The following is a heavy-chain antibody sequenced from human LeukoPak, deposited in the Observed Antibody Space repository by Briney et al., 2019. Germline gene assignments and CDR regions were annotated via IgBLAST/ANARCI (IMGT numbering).Heavy chain of an antibody. Sequence: SETLSLTCTVSGGSISSYYWSWIRQPAGKGLEWIGRIYTSGSTNYNPSLKSRVTMSVDTSKNQFSLKLSSVTAADTAVYYCARGFGVGRNYYYYYMDVWSKGTTVTVSS. D-gene: IGHD3-3*01. CDR1: GGSISSYY. CDR2: IYTSGST. J-gene: IGHJ6*03. V-gene: IGHV4-4*07. CDR3: ARGFGVGRNYYYYYMDV.